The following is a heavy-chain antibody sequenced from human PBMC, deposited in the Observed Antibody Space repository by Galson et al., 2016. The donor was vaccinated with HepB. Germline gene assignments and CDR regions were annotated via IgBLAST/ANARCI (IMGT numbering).Heavy chain of an antibody. Sequence: SVKVSCKASGYSFISYGISWVRQARGQGLEWMGWISTYNGNTNYEQKFKGRVTLTADISTSTAQMELRSLRSDDTAVYYCARDGTLSGRYYHFYGMDVGGEGRTGAGSS. J-gene: IGHJ6*04. CDR1: GYSFISYG. V-gene: IGHV1-18*01. D-gene: IGHD1-26*01. CDR3: ARDGTLSGRYYHFYGMDV. CDR2: ISTYNGNT.